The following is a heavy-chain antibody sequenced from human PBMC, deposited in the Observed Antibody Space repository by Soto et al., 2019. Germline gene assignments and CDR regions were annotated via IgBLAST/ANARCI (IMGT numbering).Heavy chain of an antibody. CDR2: IYTAGGT. D-gene: IGHD2-2*01. Sequence: GGSLRLSCAASGLTVSNTYMTWVRQPPGKGLECVSVIYTAGGTNYADSVKGRFIISRDNSKNTLYLQMNSLRAEDTAVYYCARALPVAKGGFDPWGQGTLVTVSS. CDR3: ARALPVAKGGFDP. V-gene: IGHV3-53*01. J-gene: IGHJ5*02. CDR1: GLTVSNTY.